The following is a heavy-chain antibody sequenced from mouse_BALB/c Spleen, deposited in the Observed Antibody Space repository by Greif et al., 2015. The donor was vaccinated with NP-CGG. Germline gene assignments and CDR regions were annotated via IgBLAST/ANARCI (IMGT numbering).Heavy chain of an antibody. D-gene: IGHD2-3*01. CDR2: IWSGGST. CDR1: GFSLTSYG. J-gene: IGHJ2*01. V-gene: IGHV2-4-1*01. CDR3: ARFGDGYTFDY. Sequence: VKLVESGPGPVQPSQSLSITCTVSGFSLTSYGVHWVRQSPGKGLEWLGVIWSGGSTDYNAAFISRLSISKDNSKSQVFFKMNSLQADDTATYYCARFGDGYTFDYWGQGTTLTVSS.